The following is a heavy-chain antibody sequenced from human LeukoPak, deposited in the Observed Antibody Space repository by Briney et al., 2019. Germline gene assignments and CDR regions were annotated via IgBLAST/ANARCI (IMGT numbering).Heavy chain of an antibody. D-gene: IGHD3-10*01. CDR1: GGSFSGYY. J-gene: IGHJ4*02. CDR2: ISHSGST. CDR3: ARGGITMVRGVTTPLDY. V-gene: IGHV4-34*01. Sequence: SETLSLTCAVYGGSFSGYYWSWIRQPPGKGLEWIGEISHSGSTNYNPSLKSRVTISVDTSKNQFSLKLSSVTAADTAVYYCARGGITMVRGVTTPLDYWGQGTLVTVSS.